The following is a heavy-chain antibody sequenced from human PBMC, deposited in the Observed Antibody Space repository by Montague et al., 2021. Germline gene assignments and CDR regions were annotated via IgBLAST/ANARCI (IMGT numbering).Heavy chain of an antibody. J-gene: IGHJ5*02. CDR3: ARSAFAAAPDP. D-gene: IGHD6-25*01. CDR1: GFTFSKYW. V-gene: IGHV3-74*01. Sequence: SLRLSCAASGFTFSKYWMHWVRQAPGKGLVWVSHIKYDGSRTGYADSVKGRFTISRDNAKNTLYLQMNSLRVDDTAVYYCARSAFAAAPDPWGQGTLVTVSS. CDR2: IKYDGSRT.